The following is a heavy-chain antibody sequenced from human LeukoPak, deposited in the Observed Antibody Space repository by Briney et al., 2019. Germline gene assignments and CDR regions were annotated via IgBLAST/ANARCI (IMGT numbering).Heavy chain of an antibody. V-gene: IGHV3-23*01. J-gene: IGHJ3*02. Sequence: GGSLRLSCAASGFTFNNYAMSWVRQAPGKGLEWVSAISGSGGSTYYADSVKGRFTISRDNSKNTLYLQMNSLRAEDTAVYYCAKGRSPKSAFDIWGQGTMVTVSS. CDR2: ISGSGGST. CDR3: AKGRSPKSAFDI. CDR1: GFTFNNYA.